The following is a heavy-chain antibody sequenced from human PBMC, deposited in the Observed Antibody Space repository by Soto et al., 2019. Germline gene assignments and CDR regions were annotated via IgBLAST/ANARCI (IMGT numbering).Heavy chain of an antibody. CDR1: GFSFSNHG. Sequence: QVQLVESGGGVVQPGRSLRLSCAASGFSFSNHGMHWVRQAPGKGLEWLSVISYDGSLRKYADSVRGRFSISRDNSKNTLSLQMESLRAEDTAMYYCARDASFASGSYYWTDYWGQGSLVTVSS. CDR3: ARDASFASGSYYWTDY. V-gene: IGHV3-30*03. D-gene: IGHD3-10*01. J-gene: IGHJ4*02. CDR2: ISYDGSLR.